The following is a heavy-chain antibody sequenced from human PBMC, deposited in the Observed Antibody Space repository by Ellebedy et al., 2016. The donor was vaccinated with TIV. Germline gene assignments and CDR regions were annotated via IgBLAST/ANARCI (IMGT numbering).Heavy chain of an antibody. CDR1: EFTFSASG. V-gene: IGHV3-23*01. D-gene: IGHD1-1*01. CDR3: VKGSGTMDV. J-gene: IGHJ6*02. CDR2: ISSGGIT. Sequence: PGGSLRLSCAASEFTFSASGMTWARQAPGKGLEWVSGISSGGITYYADSVRGRFTISRDNSKNTLYLQMNSLRAEDTATYYCVKGSGTMDVWGQGTTVTVSS.